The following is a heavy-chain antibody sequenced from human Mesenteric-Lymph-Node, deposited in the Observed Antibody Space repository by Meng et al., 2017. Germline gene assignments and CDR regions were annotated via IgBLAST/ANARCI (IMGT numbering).Heavy chain of an antibody. J-gene: IGHJ5*02. CDR1: GGSISSGGFY. CDR3: ARTNYGDYNWFDP. Sequence: QGQLAESGAGLGKPSQTLSLTCTVSGGSISSGGFYWSWIRQHPGKGLEWIGYIYYSGSTYYNPSLRSRVAISIDTSKNQFSLKLTSVTAADTAVYFCARTNYGDYNWFDPWGQGTLVTVSS. D-gene: IGHD4-17*01. V-gene: IGHV4-31*03. CDR2: IYYSGST.